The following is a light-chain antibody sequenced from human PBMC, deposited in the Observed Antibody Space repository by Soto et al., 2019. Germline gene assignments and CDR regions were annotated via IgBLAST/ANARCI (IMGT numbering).Light chain of an antibody. CDR2: GAS. J-gene: IGKJ4*01. CDR3: QQYGSSPLT. V-gene: IGKV3-20*01. CDR1: QSVNRSY. Sequence: ETVLTQSPGTLSLSPGERATLSCRASQSVNRSYLAWYQQKPGQAPRLLIYGASSRATGIPDRFGGSGSGTDFTLTISRLEPEDFAVYYCQQYGSSPLTFGGGTKV.